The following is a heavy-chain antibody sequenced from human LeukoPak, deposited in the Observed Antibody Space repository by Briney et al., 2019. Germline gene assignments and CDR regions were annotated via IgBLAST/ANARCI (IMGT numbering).Heavy chain of an antibody. J-gene: IGHJ4*02. CDR1: GFTFSNFA. CDR2: AGTATDA. CDR3: AKEGSRRRFDFDS. D-gene: IGHD3-16*01. Sequence: GGSLRLSCAASGFTFSNFAMSWFRQAPGRGLEWVSAAGTATDASYADSVKGRFTISRDNSKNTLYLQMNSLGAEDTAVYYCAKEGSRRRFDFDSWGRGTLVTVSS. V-gene: IGHV3-23*01.